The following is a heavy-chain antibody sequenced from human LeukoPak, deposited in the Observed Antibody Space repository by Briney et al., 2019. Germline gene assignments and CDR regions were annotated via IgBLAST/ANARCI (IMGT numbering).Heavy chain of an antibody. V-gene: IGHV1-18*01. J-gene: IGHJ4*02. CDR1: GYTFTSYG. CDR2: ISAYNGNT. CDR3: ARDLGAAGWTSSGWFTTPDY. D-gene: IGHD6-19*01. Sequence: ASVKVSCKASGYTFTSYGITWVRQAPGQGLEWMGWISAYNGNTNYAQKLQGRVTMTTDTSTSTAYMELRSLRSDDTAVYYCARDLGAAGWTSSGWFTTPDYWGQGTLVTVSS.